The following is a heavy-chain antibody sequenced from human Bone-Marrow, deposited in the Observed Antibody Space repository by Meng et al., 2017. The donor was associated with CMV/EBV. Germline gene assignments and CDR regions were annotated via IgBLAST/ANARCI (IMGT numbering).Heavy chain of an antibody. V-gene: IGHV3-66*02. J-gene: IGHJ4*02. Sequence: GGSLRLSCAVSDLSVSTNYLTWVRQAPGKGLEWVSSIYISGSTYYADSVKGRFTIFRDSSKNALYLQMNSLRTEDTAVYYCAVVTNWESSDIYDFDYWGQGTLVTVSS. D-gene: IGHD7-27*01. CDR3: AVVTNWESSDIYDFDY. CDR1: DLSVSTNY. CDR2: IYISGST.